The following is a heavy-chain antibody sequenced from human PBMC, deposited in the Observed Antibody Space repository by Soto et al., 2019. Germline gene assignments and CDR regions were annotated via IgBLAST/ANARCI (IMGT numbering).Heavy chain of an antibody. J-gene: IGHJ4*02. CDR3: ARSRYCSGGSCYEKLXY. CDR1: GYSFTSYW. D-gene: IGHD2-15*01. CDR2: IYPGDSDT. V-gene: IGHV5-51*01. Sequence: GESLKISCKGSGYSFTSYWIGWVRQMPGKGLEWMGIIYPGDSDTRYSPSFQGQVTISADKSISTAYLQWSSLKASDTAMYYCARSRYCSGGSCYEKLXYWGQGTLVTVSS.